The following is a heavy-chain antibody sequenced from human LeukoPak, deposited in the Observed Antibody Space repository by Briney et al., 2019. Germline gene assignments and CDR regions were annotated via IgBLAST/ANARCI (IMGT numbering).Heavy chain of an antibody. CDR2: ISDSGNT. J-gene: IGHJ5*02. CDR3: AKDDNYIRFLS. V-gene: IGHV3-23*01. D-gene: IGHD3-16*01. Sequence: GGSLRLSCAASGFTFSNYAMNWVRQAPGKGLEWVSAISDSGNTYHADSVKGRFTISRDNSKNTLYLQMNSLRAEDTAVYYCAKDDNYIRFLSWGQGTLVTVSS. CDR1: GFTFSNYA.